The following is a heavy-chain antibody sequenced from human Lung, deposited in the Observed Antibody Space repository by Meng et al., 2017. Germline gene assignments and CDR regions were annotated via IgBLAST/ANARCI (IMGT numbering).Heavy chain of an antibody. CDR2: INHSGST. D-gene: IGHD4-11*01. CDR1: GGSFSDYY. CDR3: ARGPTTMAHDFDY. Sequence: GQLQRWGAGLLNPSETLSLTCVVSGGSFSDYYWSWIRQPPGKGLEWIGEINHSGSTNYNPSLESRATISVDTSQNNLSLKLSSVTAADSAVYYCARGPTTMAHDFDYWGQGTLVTVSS. V-gene: IGHV4-34*01. J-gene: IGHJ4*02.